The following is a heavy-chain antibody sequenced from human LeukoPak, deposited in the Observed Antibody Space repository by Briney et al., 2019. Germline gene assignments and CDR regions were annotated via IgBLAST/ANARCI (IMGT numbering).Heavy chain of an antibody. V-gene: IGHV4-34*01. CDR3: ARQGSAHYYYYGMDV. Sequence: SETLSLTCAVYGGSFSGYYWSWIRQPPVKGLEWIGEINHSGSTNYNPSLKSRVTISVDTSKNQFSLKLSSVTAADTAVYYCARQGSAHYYYYGMDVWGQGTTVTVSS. CDR1: GGSFSGYY. CDR2: INHSGST. D-gene: IGHD6-19*01. J-gene: IGHJ6*02.